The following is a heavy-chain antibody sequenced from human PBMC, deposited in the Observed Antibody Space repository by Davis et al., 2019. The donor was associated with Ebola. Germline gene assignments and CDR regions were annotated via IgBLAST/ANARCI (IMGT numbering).Heavy chain of an antibody. Sequence: ASVKVSCKASGYTFTSYGISWVRQAPGQGLEWMGWISAYNGNTNYAQKLQGRVTMTTDTSTSTAYMELRSLRSDDTAVYYCARVVVPAAIKYYYYYYMDVWGKGTTVTVSS. D-gene: IGHD2-2*02. V-gene: IGHV1-18*04. CDR3: ARVVVPAAIKYYYYYYMDV. CDR2: ISAYNGNT. CDR1: GYTFTSYG. J-gene: IGHJ6*03.